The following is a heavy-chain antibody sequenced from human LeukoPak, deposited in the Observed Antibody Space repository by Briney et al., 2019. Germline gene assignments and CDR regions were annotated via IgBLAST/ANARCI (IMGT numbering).Heavy chain of an antibody. J-gene: IGHJ6*03. Sequence: SETLSLTCTVSGGSISSSSYYWGWIRQPPGKGLEWIGEINYSGSTNYNPSLKSRVTISVDTSKNQFSLKLSSVTAADTAVYYCARSSSGYYYFYYMDVWGKGTTVTISS. CDR1: GGSISSSSYY. CDR3: ARSSSGYYYFYYMDV. CDR2: INYSGST. D-gene: IGHD3-22*01. V-gene: IGHV4-39*07.